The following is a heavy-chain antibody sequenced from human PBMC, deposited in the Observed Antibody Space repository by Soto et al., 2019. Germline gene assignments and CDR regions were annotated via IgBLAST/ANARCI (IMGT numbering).Heavy chain of an antibody. D-gene: IGHD3-10*01. CDR1: GIPVSSNY. V-gene: IGHV3-53*04. Sequence: EVQLVESGGGLVQPGGSLRLSCTASGIPVSSNYMTWVRQAPGKALEWVSVLHSGGGTYYANSVKGRFTISRHDSTNTLFLQVNSLTAQDTAVYYGARHGPYYYATRMDVWGQGTTVTSSS. J-gene: IGHJ6*02. CDR2: LHSGGGT. CDR3: ARHGPYYYATRMDV.